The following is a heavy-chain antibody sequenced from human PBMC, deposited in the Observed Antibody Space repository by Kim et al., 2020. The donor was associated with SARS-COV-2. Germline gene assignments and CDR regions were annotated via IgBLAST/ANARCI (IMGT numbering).Heavy chain of an antibody. D-gene: IGHD6-13*01. Sequence: ASVKVSCKASGYTFTSYAMHWVRQAPGQRLEWMGWINAGNGNTKYSQKFQGRVTITRDTSASTAYMELSSLRSEDTAVYYCARVGLIAAAGTYYGMDVWGQGTTVTVSS. J-gene: IGHJ6*02. CDR3: ARVGLIAAAGTYYGMDV. CDR2: INAGNGNT. CDR1: GYTFTSYA. V-gene: IGHV1-3*01.